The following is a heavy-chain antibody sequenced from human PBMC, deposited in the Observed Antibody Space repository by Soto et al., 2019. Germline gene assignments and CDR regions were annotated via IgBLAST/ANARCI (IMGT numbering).Heavy chain of an antibody. J-gene: IGHJ4*02. CDR2: INPNSGGT. V-gene: IGHV1-2*02. CDR1: GYTFFTYG. D-gene: IGHD6-6*01. CDR3: HGGSSSSSVGDY. Sequence: QVQLVQSGAEVKKPGASVKVSCKASGYTFFTYGITWVRQAPGQGLEWMGWINPNSGGTNYAQKFQGRVTMTRDTSISTAYMELSRLRSDDTAVYYCHGGSSSSSVGDYWGQGTLVTVSS.